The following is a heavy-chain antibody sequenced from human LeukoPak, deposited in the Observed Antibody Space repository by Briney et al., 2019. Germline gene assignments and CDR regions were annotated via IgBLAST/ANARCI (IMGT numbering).Heavy chain of an antibody. CDR1: GYTFTSYG. Sequence: GASVKVSCKASGYTFTSYGISWVRQAPGQGLEWMGWISAYNGNTNYAQKLQGRVTMTTDTSTSTAYMELRSLRSDDTAVYYCARGRGGQLHYYYYYYMDVWGKGTTVTVSS. CDR3: ARGRGGQLHYYYYYYMDV. V-gene: IGHV1-18*01. D-gene: IGHD6-6*01. CDR2: ISAYNGNT. J-gene: IGHJ6*03.